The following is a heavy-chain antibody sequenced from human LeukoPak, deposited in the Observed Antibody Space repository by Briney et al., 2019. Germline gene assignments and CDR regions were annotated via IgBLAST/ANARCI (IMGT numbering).Heavy chain of an antibody. D-gene: IGHD3-22*01. Sequence: AGGSLRLSCAASGFTFSSYAMSWVRQAPGKGLEWVSAISGSGGSTYYADSVKGRFTISRDNSKNTLYLQMNSLRAEDTAVYYCAKLPAGSYYYDSSGYPWGQGTLVTVSS. CDR1: GFTFSSYA. J-gene: IGHJ5*02. CDR2: ISGSGGST. V-gene: IGHV3-23*01. CDR3: AKLPAGSYYYDSSGYP.